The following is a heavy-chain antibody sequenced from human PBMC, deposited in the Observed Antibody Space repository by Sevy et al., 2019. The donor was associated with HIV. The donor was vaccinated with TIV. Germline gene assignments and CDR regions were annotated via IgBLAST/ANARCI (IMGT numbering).Heavy chain of an antibody. CDR3: AKDQPAAIQNPFYYYGMDV. CDR1: GFTFSSYA. D-gene: IGHD2-2*02. V-gene: IGHV3-23*01. CDR2: ISGSGGST. J-gene: IGHJ6*02. Sequence: GGSLRLSCAASGFTFSSYAVSWVRQAPGKGLEWVSAISGSGGSTYYADSVKGRFTISRDNSKNTLYLQMNSLRAEDTAVYYCAKDQPAAIQNPFYYYGMDVWGQGTTVTVSS.